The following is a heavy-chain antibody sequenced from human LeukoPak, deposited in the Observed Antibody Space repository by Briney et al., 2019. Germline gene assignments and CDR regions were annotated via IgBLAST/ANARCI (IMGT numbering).Heavy chain of an antibody. CDR1: GFTFSSYW. D-gene: IGHD6-19*01. CDR3: ARLRDSSGCVFDY. CDR2: IKQDGSEK. Sequence: GGSLRLSCAASGFTFSSYWMSWVRQAPGKGLEWVANIKQDGSEKYYVDSVKGRFTISRDNAKNSLYLQTNSLRAEDTAVYYCARLRDSSGCVFDYWGQGTLVTVSS. V-gene: IGHV3-7*01. J-gene: IGHJ4*02.